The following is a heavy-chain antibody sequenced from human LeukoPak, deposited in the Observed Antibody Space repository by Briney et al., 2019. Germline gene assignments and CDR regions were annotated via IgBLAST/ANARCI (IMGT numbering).Heavy chain of an antibody. V-gene: IGHV3-7*01. D-gene: IGHD3-22*01. CDR3: ARQNSSGYYVGPWGYYFDY. CDR1: GFTFSIYW. CDR2: IKQDGSEK. Sequence: GGSLRLSCAASGFTFSIYWMSWVRQAPGKGLEWVANIKQDGSEKYYVDSVKGRFTISRDNAKNSLYLQMNSLRAEDTAVYYCARQNSSGYYVGPWGYYFDYWGQGTLVTVSS. J-gene: IGHJ4*02.